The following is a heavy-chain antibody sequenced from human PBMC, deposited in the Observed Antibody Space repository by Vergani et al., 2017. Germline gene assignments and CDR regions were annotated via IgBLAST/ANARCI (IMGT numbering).Heavy chain of an antibody. CDR3: ARGDYGILTGYRY. J-gene: IGHJ4*02. CDR2: INPSGGHT. V-gene: IGHV1-46*03. D-gene: IGHD3-9*01. CDR1: GYTFSNYY. Sequence: QVQVVQSRAEVKKSGASVKVSCKTSGYTFSNYYMHWVRQAPGQWLEWMGIINPSGGHTNYAQKFQGRVTMTRDTSTSTVYMELSSLRSEDTAIYYCARGDYGILTGYRYWGQGTLVTVSA.